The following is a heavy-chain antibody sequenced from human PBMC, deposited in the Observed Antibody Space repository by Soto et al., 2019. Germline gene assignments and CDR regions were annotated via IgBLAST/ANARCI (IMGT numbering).Heavy chain of an antibody. CDR2: ISYDGSNK. CDR1: GFTFSSYG. CDR3: AKGHKDIVVVGE. V-gene: IGHV3-30*18. Sequence: GGSLRLSCAASGFTFSSYGMHWFRQAPGKGLEWVAVISYDGSNKYYADSVKGRFTISRDNSKNTLYLQMNSLRAEDTAVYYCAKGHKDIVVVGEWGKGTLVTVSS. J-gene: IGHJ4*02. D-gene: IGHD2-15*01.